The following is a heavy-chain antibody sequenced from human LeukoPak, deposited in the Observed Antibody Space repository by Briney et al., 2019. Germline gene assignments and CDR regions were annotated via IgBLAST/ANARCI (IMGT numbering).Heavy chain of an antibody. Sequence: ASVKVSCKASGYTFTSYGISWVRQAPGQGLEWMGWINPNSGGTNYAQKFQGRVTMTRDTSISTAYMELSRLRSDDTAVYYCARGLAVAAGKSGYWGQGTLVTVSS. J-gene: IGHJ4*02. CDR2: INPNSGGT. CDR3: ARGLAVAAGKSGY. V-gene: IGHV1-2*02. D-gene: IGHD6-13*01. CDR1: GYTFTSYG.